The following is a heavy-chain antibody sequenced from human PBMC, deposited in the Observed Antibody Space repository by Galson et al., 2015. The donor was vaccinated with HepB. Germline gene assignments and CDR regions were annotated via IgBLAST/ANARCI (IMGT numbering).Heavy chain of an antibody. V-gene: IGHV1-46*01. Sequence: SVKVSCKASGYTFTSYYMHWVRQAPGQGLEWMGIINPSGGSTSYAQKFQGRVTMTRDTSTSTVYMELSSLRSEDTAVYYCARVLGQQLVKGGLDYWGQGTLVTVSS. D-gene: IGHD6-13*01. CDR1: GYTFTSYY. J-gene: IGHJ4*02. CDR3: ARVLGQQLVKGGLDY. CDR2: INPSGGST.